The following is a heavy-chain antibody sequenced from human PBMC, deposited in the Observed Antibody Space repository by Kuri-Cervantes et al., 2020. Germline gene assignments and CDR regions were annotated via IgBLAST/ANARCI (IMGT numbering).Heavy chain of an antibody. Sequence: GGSLRLSCAASGFTFSSYSMNWVRQAPGKGLEWVSYISSSSSTIYYADSVKGRFTISRDNAKNSLYLQMNSLRAEDTALYYCARSIVGGTTSGYDYWGQGTLVTVSS. CDR2: ISSSSSTI. CDR3: ARSIVGGTTSGYDY. D-gene: IGHD1-26*01. CDR1: GFTFSSYS. V-gene: IGHV3-48*01. J-gene: IGHJ4*02.